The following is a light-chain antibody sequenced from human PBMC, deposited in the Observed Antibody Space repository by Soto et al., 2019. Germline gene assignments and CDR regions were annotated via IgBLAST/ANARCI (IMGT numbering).Light chain of an antibody. CDR2: GAS. V-gene: IGKV3-15*01. CDR1: QSVTNN. J-gene: IGKJ1*01. Sequence: EIVMTQSPDTLSVSPGEIATLSFSASQSVTNNLAWYQQKPGQAPRLLIYGASTRTIAIPARFSGSGSGTDFTLTISSLQSEDFAVYYCQQYNNWPRTFGQGIKVDIK. CDR3: QQYNNWPRT.